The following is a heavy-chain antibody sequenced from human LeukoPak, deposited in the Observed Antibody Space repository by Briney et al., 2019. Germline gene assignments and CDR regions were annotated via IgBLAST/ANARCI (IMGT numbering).Heavy chain of an antibody. J-gene: IGHJ4*02. V-gene: IGHV4-61*01. D-gene: IGHD3-22*01. CDR3: ARDGSRLDSSGYYIGY. CDR2: IYYSGST. CDR1: GASVSSGSYY. Sequence: SETLSLTCNVSGASVSSGSYYWSWIRQPPGKGLEWIGYIYYSGSTNYNPSLKSRVTISVDTSKNQFSLKLSSVTAADTAVYYCARDGSRLDSSGYYIGYWGQGTLVTVSS.